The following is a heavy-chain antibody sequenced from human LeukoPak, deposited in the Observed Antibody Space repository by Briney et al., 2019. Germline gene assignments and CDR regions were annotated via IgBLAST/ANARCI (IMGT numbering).Heavy chain of an antibody. CDR2: ISGYDGNT. CDR1: GYTFTTYG. CDR3: ARTVTTSSYYFDY. Sequence: ASVKVSCKASGYTFTTYGVSWVRQAPGQGLEWMGWISGYDGNTNYAQKLRGRVTMTTDTSTSTAYMDLRSLRSEDTALYYCARTVTTSSYYFDYWGQGTLVTVSS. J-gene: IGHJ4*02. V-gene: IGHV1-18*01. D-gene: IGHD4-17*01.